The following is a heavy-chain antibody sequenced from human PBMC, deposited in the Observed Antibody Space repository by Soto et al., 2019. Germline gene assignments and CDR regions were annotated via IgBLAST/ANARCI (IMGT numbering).Heavy chain of an antibody. CDR1: GFSLSTSGVG. D-gene: IGHD4-17*01. Sequence: QITLKESGPTLVKPTQTLTLTCTFSGFSLSTSGVGVGWIRQPPGKALEWLALIYWDDDKRYSPSLKSRLTITKDTSKNQVVLTMTHMDPVDTATYYRVYKTVTRYFDLWGRGTLVIVSS. CDR2: IYWDDDK. J-gene: IGHJ2*01. V-gene: IGHV2-5*02. CDR3: VYKTVTRYFDL.